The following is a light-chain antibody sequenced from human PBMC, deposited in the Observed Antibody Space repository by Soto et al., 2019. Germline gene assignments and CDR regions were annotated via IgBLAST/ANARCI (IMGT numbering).Light chain of an antibody. CDR2: DAS. J-gene: IGKJ2*01. CDR1: QTIDNT. V-gene: IGKV3-15*01. CDR3: QHYNYWPYT. Sequence: EIVMPQSLATVSLSPGESSTLSCRASQTIDNTLAWYQRKPGQANRLLIYDASTRATGVPARFSGSGSGTDFTLTISSLQSEDFAVYYCQHYNYWPYTFGQGNKVDI.